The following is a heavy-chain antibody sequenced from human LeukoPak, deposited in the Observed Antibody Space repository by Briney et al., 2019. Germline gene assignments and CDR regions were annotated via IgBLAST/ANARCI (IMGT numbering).Heavy chain of an antibody. CDR1: GDSVSSNSAA. J-gene: IGHJ5*02. V-gene: IGHV6-1*01. CDR2: TYYRSKWYN. CDR3: ARDRIVVVPAAEPITYNWFDP. D-gene: IGHD2-2*01. Sequence: SQTLSLTCAISGDSVSSNSAAWNWIRQSPSRGLEWLGRTYYRSKWYNDYAVSVKSRITINPDTSKNQFSLKLSSVTAADTAVYYCARDRIVVVPAAEPITYNWFDPWGQGTLVTVSS.